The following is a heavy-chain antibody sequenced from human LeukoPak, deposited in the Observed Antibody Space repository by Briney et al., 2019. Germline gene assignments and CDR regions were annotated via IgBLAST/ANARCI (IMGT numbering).Heavy chain of an antibody. J-gene: IGHJ4*02. CDR1: GFTFSSYA. CDR2: SSGSGGST. CDR3: AKEYRHNSMVRGHLGY. D-gene: IGHD3-10*01. Sequence: GGSLRLSCAASGFTFSSYAMNWVRQAPGKGLEWVSASSGSGGSTYYADSVKGRFTISRDNSKNTRYLHMTSLRAEDSAVYYCAKEYRHNSMVRGHLGYWGQGALVTVSS. V-gene: IGHV3-23*01.